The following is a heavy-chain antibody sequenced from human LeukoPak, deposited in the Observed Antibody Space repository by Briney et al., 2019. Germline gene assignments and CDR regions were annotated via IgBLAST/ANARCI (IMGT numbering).Heavy chain of an antibody. D-gene: IGHD1-1*01. CDR3: AGDRSGTGVYYYFDY. V-gene: IGHV3-30-3*01. CDR2: ISYDGSNK. Sequence: PGRSLRLSCAASGFTFSSYAMHWVRQAPGKGLEWVAVISYDGSNKYYADSVKGRFTISRDNSKNTLYLQMNSLRAEDTAVYYCAGDRSGTGVYYYFDYWGQGTLVTVSS. J-gene: IGHJ4*02. CDR1: GFTFSSYA.